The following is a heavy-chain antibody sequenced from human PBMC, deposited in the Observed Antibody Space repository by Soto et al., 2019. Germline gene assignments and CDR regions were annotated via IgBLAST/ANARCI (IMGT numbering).Heavy chain of an antibody. V-gene: IGHV4-30-2*02. D-gene: IGHD5-12*01. J-gene: IGHJ4*02. CDR2: MYHSGST. CDR3: APSIEEGWLPHPVDF. Sequence: SETLSLTCAVSGGSISSGGYSWSWIRQPPGKGLEWIGYMYHSGSTYYNPSLKSRVTISIDRSKNQFSLKLSSVTAADTAVYYCAPSIEEGWLPHPVDFWGQGTLVTVSS. CDR1: GGSISSGGYS.